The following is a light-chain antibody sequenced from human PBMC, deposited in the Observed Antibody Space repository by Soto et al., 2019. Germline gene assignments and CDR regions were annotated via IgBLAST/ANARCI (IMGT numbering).Light chain of an antibody. V-gene: IGKV1-5*03. CDR3: QQYNSYSEWT. CDR1: QSISTW. CDR2: KAS. Sequence: DIQLTQSPSTLSASVGDRVTITCRASQSISTWLAWYQQKPGKAPKLLIYKASSLESGVPSRFSGSGSGTEFTLTISSLQPDDFATYYCQQYNSYSEWTLGQGTKVDIK. J-gene: IGKJ1*01.